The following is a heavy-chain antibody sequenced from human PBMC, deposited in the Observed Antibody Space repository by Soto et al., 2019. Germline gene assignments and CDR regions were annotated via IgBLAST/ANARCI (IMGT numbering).Heavy chain of an antibody. CDR2: IWYDGSNK. D-gene: IGHD2-2*01. CDR3: ASEYCSSTSCRKPYYYGMDV. J-gene: IGHJ6*02. Sequence: RRLSCAASGFTFSSYGMHWVRQAPGKGLEWVAVIWYDGSNKYYADSVKGRFSISRDNSKNTLYLQMNSLRAEDTAVYYCASEYCSSTSCRKPYYYGMDVWGQGTTVTVSS. V-gene: IGHV3-33*01. CDR1: GFTFSSYG.